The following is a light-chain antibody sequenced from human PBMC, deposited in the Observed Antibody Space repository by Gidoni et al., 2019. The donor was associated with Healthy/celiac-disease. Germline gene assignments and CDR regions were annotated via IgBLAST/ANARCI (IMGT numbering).Light chain of an antibody. CDR1: SPNIGNNY. J-gene: IGLJ2*01. CDR3: GTWDSSLSAVV. CDR2: DNN. Sequence: HSVLTQPPSLSAAPGHKFTISCSGSSPNIGNNYVSWYQQLPGTAPKLLIYDNNKRPSGMPDRFSGSKSGTSATLGITGLQTGDEADYYCGTWDSSLSAVVFGGGTKLTVL. V-gene: IGLV1-51*01.